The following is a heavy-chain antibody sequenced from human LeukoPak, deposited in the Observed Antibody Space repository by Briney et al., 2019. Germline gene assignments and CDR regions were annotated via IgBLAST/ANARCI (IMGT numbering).Heavy chain of an antibody. D-gene: IGHD4-11*01. CDR2: ISWNSGSI. V-gene: IGHV3-9*03. Sequence: PGGSLRLSCAASGFTFDDYAMHWVRQAPGKGLEWVSGISWNSGSIGYADSVKGRFTISRDNAKNSLYLQMNSLRAEDMALYYCAKETTTRYMDVWGKGTTVTVSS. CDR3: AKETTTRYMDV. CDR1: GFTFDDYA. J-gene: IGHJ6*03.